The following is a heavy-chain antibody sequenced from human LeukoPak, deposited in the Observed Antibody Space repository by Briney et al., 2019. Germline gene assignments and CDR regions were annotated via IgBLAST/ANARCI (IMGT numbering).Heavy chain of an antibody. Sequence: TGGSLRLSCTASGFTFIKGWMSWVRQAPGKGLEWVAFIRYDGSNKYYADSVKGRFTISRDNSKNTLYLQMNSLRAEDTAVYYCAKVYYYDSSGSGNDAFDIWGQGTMVTVSS. D-gene: IGHD3-22*01. V-gene: IGHV3-30*02. J-gene: IGHJ3*02. CDR3: AKVYYYDSSGSGNDAFDI. CDR2: IRYDGSNK. CDR1: GFTFIKGW.